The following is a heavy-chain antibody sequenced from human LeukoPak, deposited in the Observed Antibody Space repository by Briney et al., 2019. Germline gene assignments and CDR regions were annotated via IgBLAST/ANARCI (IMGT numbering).Heavy chain of an antibody. Sequence: PSETLSLTCTVSGGSISPYYWSWIRQPPGKGMEWLGYIYYSGNTEYKPSLKSRVAMSVDTSKNQFSLKLSSVTAADTAVYYCARWGYCNGGSCYAAFDIWGQGTMVTVSS. CDR3: ARWGYCNGGSCYAAFDI. D-gene: IGHD2-15*01. J-gene: IGHJ3*02. CDR1: GGSISPYY. V-gene: IGHV4-59*01. CDR2: IYYSGNT.